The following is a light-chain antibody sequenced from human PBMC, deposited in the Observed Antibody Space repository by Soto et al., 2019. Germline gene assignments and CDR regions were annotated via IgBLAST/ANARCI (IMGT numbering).Light chain of an antibody. CDR1: QSVSSN. CDR3: QQYNNWPPDRT. Sequence: EIVMTQSPATLSVSPGERATLSCRASQSVSSNLAWYQQKPGQAPRLLIYGASTRATGIPARFSGSGSGTEFTLTNSSLQSEDFAIYICQQYNNWPPDRTFGQGTKVEIK. J-gene: IGKJ1*01. V-gene: IGKV3-15*01. CDR2: GAS.